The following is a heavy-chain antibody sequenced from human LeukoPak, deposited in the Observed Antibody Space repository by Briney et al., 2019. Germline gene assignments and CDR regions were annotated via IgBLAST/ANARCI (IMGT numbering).Heavy chain of an antibody. V-gene: IGHV3-23*01. CDR1: GFTFSSYA. D-gene: IGHD3-22*01. CDR2: ISGSGGST. CDR3: AKLAYYDSSGYYPFDY. J-gene: IGHJ4*02. Sequence: SGGSLRLSCAASGFTFSSYAVSWVRQAPGKGLEWVSAISGSGGSTYYADSVKGRFTISRDNSKNTLYLQMNSLRAEDTAVYYCAKLAYYDSSGYYPFDYWGQGTLVTVSS.